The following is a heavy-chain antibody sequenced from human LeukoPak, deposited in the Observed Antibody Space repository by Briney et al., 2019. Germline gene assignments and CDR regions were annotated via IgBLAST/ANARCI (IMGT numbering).Heavy chain of an antibody. V-gene: IGHV6-1*01. CDR2: AYYRFKCYN. CDR3: ARIIDPFGPRSSFEY. CDR1: GDSVSSKSVA. Sequence: SQTLSLTCAISGDSVSSKSVAWNWIRQSPSTGLEWLGRAYYRFKCYNDYALSVKSRLTINPDTSKNQYSLELNSLTPEHTAVYYCARIIDPFGPRSSFEYWGQGTLVTVSS. J-gene: IGHJ4*02. D-gene: IGHD6-6*01.